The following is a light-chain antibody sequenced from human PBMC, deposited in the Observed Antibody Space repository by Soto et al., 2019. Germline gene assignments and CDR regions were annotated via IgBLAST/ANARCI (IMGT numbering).Light chain of an antibody. CDR1: QSLSSTR. CDR3: QQFGSSPYT. J-gene: IGKJ3*01. Sequence: ENVLTQSPGTLSLSPGERATLSCRASQSLSSTRLAWYQQKAGQSPRLLMYEADRRATGIPDRFSGSGSGTDFPLTISRLEPEDFAAYYCQQFGSSPYTFGPGTKVDLK. CDR2: EAD. V-gene: IGKV3-20*01.